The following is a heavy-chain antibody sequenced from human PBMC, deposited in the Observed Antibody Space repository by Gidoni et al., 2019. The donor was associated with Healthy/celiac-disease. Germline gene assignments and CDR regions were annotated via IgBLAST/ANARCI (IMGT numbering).Heavy chain of an antibody. CDR2: IYHSGST. D-gene: IGHD3-22*01. V-gene: IGHV4-4*02. Sequence: QVQLQESGPGLVKPSGTLSLTCAVSGGSISSSNWWSWVRQPPGKWLEWIGEIYHSGSTNYNPSLKSRVTISVDKSKNQFSLKLSSVTAADTAVYYCARVSDRDYYDSSGYSDYWGQGTLVTVSS. CDR1: GGSISSSNW. CDR3: ARVSDRDYYDSSGYSDY. J-gene: IGHJ4*02.